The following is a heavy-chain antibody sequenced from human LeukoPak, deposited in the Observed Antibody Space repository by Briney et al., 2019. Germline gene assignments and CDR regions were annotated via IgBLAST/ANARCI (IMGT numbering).Heavy chain of an antibody. D-gene: IGHD4-17*01. Sequence: GGSLRLSCAASGFTFSSYAMHWVRQAPGKGLEWVAVISYDGSNKYYADSVKGRFIISRDNSKNTLYLQMNSLRAEDTAVYYCAREESGAFIFDYWGQGTLVTVSS. CDR3: AREESGAFIFDY. CDR2: ISYDGSNK. V-gene: IGHV3-30-3*01. CDR1: GFTFSSYA. J-gene: IGHJ4*02.